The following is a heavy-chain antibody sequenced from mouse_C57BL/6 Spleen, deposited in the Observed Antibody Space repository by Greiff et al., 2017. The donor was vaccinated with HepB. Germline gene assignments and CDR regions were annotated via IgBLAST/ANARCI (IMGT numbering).Heavy chain of an antibody. Sequence: VKLQESGAELVRPGTSVKVSCKASGYAFTNYLIEWVKQRPGQGLEWIGVINPGSGGTNYNEKFKGKATLTADKSSSTAYMQLSSLTSEDSAVYFCARDFTTVVATGAMDYWGQGTSVTVSS. V-gene: IGHV1-54*01. CDR3: ARDFTTVVATGAMDY. D-gene: IGHD1-1*01. CDR2: INPGSGGT. J-gene: IGHJ4*01. CDR1: GYAFTNYL.